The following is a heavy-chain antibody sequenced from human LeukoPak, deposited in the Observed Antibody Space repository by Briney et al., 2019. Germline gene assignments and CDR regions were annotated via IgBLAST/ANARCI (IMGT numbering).Heavy chain of an antibody. CDR1: GYTFTSYA. CDR3: AIFYYDSSGSPLKNY. V-gene: IGHV1-3*04. CDR2: INTGNGNT. Sequence: ASVKVSCKASGYTFTSYAMHWVRQAPGQRLECMGWINTGNGNTKYSQKFQGRVTMTRDTSISTAYMELSRLRSDDTAVYYCAIFYYDSSGSPLKNYWGQGTLVTVSS. J-gene: IGHJ4*02. D-gene: IGHD3-22*01.